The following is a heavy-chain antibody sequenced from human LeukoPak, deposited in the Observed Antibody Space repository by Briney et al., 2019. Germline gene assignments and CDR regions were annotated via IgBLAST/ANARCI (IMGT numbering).Heavy chain of an antibody. CDR2: IKHDGSEK. Sequence: PGGSLRLSCAASGFIFTGYFMSWVRQAPGKGLEWVASIKHDGSEKYYVDSVRGRFTISRDNTKNLLYLQMSSLRDEDTAVYYCAGDEDAFGGQGTLVTVSS. V-gene: IGHV3-7*01. CDR3: AGDEDAF. CDR1: GFIFTGYF. J-gene: IGHJ4*02.